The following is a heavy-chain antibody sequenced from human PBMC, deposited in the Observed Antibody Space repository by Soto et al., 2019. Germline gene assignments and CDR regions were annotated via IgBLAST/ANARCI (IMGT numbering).Heavy chain of an antibody. D-gene: IGHD1-1*01. Sequence: XSVKVSCKASGYSFTKYHMHWVRQAPGQGLEWMGWINPGSGVTSQAQKFQGRVTMTRDTSITTTYMELNSLTSDDTAVYYCARVAGHKNARFDNWGQGALVTVSS. V-gene: IGHV1-2*02. CDR3: ARVAGHKNARFDN. CDR1: GYSFTKYH. CDR2: INPGSGVT. J-gene: IGHJ4*02.